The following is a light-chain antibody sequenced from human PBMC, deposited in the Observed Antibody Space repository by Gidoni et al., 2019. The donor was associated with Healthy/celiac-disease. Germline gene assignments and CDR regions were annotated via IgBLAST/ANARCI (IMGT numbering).Light chain of an antibody. CDR1: NIGSKS. J-gene: IGLJ2*01. CDR3: QVWDSSSDHVV. CDR2: DDS. V-gene: IGLV3-21*02. Sequence: SYVLTQPPSGSVAPGQTARITCGGNNIGSKSVHWYQPKPGQAPVLVVYDDSARPSGIPERFSGSNSGNTATLTISRVAAGDEADYYCQVWDSSSDHVVFGGGTKLTVL.